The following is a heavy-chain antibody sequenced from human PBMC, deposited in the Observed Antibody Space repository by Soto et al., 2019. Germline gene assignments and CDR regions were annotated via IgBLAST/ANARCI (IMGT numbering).Heavy chain of an antibody. CDR3: ARGTPSPLIVRSSRGPWFDP. D-gene: IGHD2-15*01. CDR1: GGSLSSYY. J-gene: IGHJ5*02. V-gene: IGHV4-59*08. CDR2: MYYGGRT. Sequence: SETLSLTCTVSGGSLSSYYWSWIRQPPGKGLEWIGYMYYGGRTNYNPSLKSRVTISVDTSKMQVSLKLSSVTAADTAVYFCARGTPSPLIVRSSRGPWFDPWGQGSLVT.